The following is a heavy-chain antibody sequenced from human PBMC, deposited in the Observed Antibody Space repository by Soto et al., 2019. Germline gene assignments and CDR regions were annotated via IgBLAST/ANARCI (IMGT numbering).Heavy chain of an antibody. Sequence: GGSLRLSCAASGFTFSSYGMHWVRQAPGKGLEWVANIKQDGSEKYYVDSVKGRFTISRDNAKNSLYLQMNSLRAEDTAVYYCARRIXVPAAIQGNYYYYGMDVWGQGTTVTVSS. CDR3: ARRIXVPAAIQGNYYYYGMDV. CDR1: GFTFSSYG. V-gene: IGHV3-7*03. D-gene: IGHD2-2*02. CDR2: IKQDGSEK. J-gene: IGHJ6*02.